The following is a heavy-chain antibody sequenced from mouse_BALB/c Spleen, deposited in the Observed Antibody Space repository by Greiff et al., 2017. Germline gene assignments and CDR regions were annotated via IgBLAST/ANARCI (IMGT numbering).Heavy chain of an antibody. V-gene: IGHV5-12-1*01. CDR3: ARRDGYYGAD. D-gene: IGHD2-3*01. J-gene: IGHJ3*01. Sequence: EVQLVESGGGLVKPGGSLKLSCAASGFAFSSYDMSWVRQTPEKRLEWVAYISSGGGSTYYPDTVKGRFTISRDNAKNTLYLQMSSLKSEDTAMYYCARRDGYYGADRGQGTLVTVSA. CDR1: GFAFSSYD. CDR2: ISSGGGST.